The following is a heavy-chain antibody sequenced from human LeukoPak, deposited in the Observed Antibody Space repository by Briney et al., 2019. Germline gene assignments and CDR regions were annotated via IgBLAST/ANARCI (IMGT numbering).Heavy chain of an antibody. V-gene: IGHV3-48*04. D-gene: IGHD3-22*01. J-gene: IGHJ1*01. CDR3: ASEHYYDSSGYYYESQH. CDR2: ISSSGSTI. Sequence: GRSLRLSCAASGFTFSSYGMHWVRQAPGKGLEWVSYISSSGSTIYYADSVKGRFTISRDNAKNSLYLQMNSLRAEDTAVYYCASEHYYDSSGYYYESQHWGQGTLVTVSS. CDR1: GFTFSSYG.